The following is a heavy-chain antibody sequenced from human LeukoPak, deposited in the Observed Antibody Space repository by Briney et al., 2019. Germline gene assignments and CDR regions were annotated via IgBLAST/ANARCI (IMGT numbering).Heavy chain of an antibody. Sequence: PGRSLRLSSAASGFTFSNYAMHWVRQAASNGREWVAVISDDGSNKYYGDSVKGRFTISRDNSKNTIYLQMNSLRAEDTAVYYCAKDRYSSGWYSDFDYWGQGTLVTVSS. D-gene: IGHD6-19*01. CDR1: GFTFSNYA. V-gene: IGHV3-30*18. CDR3: AKDRYSSGWYSDFDY. CDR2: ISDDGSNK. J-gene: IGHJ4*02.